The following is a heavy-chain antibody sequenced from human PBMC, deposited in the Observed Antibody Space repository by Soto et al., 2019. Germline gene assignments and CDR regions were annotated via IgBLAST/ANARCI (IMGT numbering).Heavy chain of an antibody. D-gene: IGHD6-19*01. J-gene: IGHJ4*02. CDR3: ARIGGWYAIDF. Sequence: LRCTVYHECLNRGRFQWAWIRQTPRKGLQFIGSIFYNGTANYSPSLKNQVSISIDTSQSQFSLQLISVAAADTAVYYCARIGGWYAIDFWGQGSLVT. CDR1: HECLNRGRFQ. CDR2: IFYNGTA. V-gene: IGHV4-61*01.